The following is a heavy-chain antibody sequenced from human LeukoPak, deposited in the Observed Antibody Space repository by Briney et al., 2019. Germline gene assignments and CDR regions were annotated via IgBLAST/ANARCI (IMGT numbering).Heavy chain of an antibody. CDR1: GFTFSSYA. D-gene: IGHD6-13*01. Sequence: GRSLRLSCSASGFTFSSYAMHWVRQAPGKGLEWVAVISYDGMNKYYADSVKGRFTISRDNSKNTLYPQMNSLRAEDTAVYYCARDRAPGQRQLVPDAFDIWGQGTMVTVSS. V-gene: IGHV3-30*04. CDR3: ARDRAPGQRQLVPDAFDI. J-gene: IGHJ3*02. CDR2: ISYDGMNK.